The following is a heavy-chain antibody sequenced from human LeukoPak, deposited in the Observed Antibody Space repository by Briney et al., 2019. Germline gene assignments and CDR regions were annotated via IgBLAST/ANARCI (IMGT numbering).Heavy chain of an antibody. Sequence: GGSLRLSCAASGFTFSSYWMSWVRQAPGQGLEWMGGIIPIFGTANYVQKFQGRVTITADESTSTAYMELSSLRSEDTAVYYCAKVSAEGLYYFDYWGQGTLVTVSS. CDR2: IIPIFGTA. J-gene: IGHJ4*02. CDR3: AKVSAEGLYYFDY. V-gene: IGHV1-69*01. D-gene: IGHD2-2*01. CDR1: GFTFSSYW.